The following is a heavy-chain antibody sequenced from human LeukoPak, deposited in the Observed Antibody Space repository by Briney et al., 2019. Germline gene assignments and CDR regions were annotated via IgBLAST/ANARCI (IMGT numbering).Heavy chain of an antibody. V-gene: IGHV4-4*07. CDR1: NGSMRSYY. Sequence: SETLSLTCSVSNGSMRSYYWTWIRQPAGKGLEWVGRLFDARKVNYNPSLGGRVTMSMDTSKNQFSLRMTSVTAADTAVYYCARGFQGVYDYWGQGAPVIVSS. D-gene: IGHD5/OR15-5a*01. CDR3: ARGFQGVYDY. CDR2: LFDARKV. J-gene: IGHJ4*02.